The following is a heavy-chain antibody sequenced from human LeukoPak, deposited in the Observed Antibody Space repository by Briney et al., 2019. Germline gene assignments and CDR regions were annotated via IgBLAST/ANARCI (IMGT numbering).Heavy chain of an antibody. CDR3: ARVGVYGDYFDY. D-gene: IGHD4-17*01. Sequence: ASVKVSCKASGGTFSSYAISWVRQAPGQGLEWMGGIIPIFGTANYAQKFQGRVTITADESTSTAYMELSSLRSEDTAVYHCARVGVYGDYFDYWGQGTLVTVSS. CDR1: GGTFSSYA. CDR2: IIPIFGTA. V-gene: IGHV1-69*13. J-gene: IGHJ4*02.